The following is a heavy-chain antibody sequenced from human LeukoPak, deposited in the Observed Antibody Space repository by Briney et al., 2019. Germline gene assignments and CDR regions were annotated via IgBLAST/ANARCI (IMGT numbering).Heavy chain of an antibody. CDR3: AKEQSNYYDSSGYPDY. Sequence: GGTLRLSCAASGFTFSSYGMSWVRQAPGKGLEWVSAISGSGGSTYYADSVKGRFTISRDNSKNTLYLQMNSLRAEDTAVYYCAKEQSNYYDSSGYPDYWGQGTLVTVSS. J-gene: IGHJ4*02. CDR1: GFTFSSYG. D-gene: IGHD3-22*01. V-gene: IGHV3-23*01. CDR2: ISGSGGST.